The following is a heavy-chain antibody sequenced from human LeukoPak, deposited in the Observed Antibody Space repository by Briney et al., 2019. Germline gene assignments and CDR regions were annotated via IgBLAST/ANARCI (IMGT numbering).Heavy chain of an antibody. CDR1: GFTFSSYE. V-gene: IGHV3-48*03. Sequence: GGSLRLSCAASGFTFSSYEMNWVRQAPGRGLEWVSYISSSGSTIYYADSVKGRFTISRDNAKNSLYLQMNSLRAEDTAVYYCAREIGRDLFDYWGQGTLVTVSS. D-gene: IGHD2-21*02. CDR2: ISSSGSTI. J-gene: IGHJ4*02. CDR3: AREIGRDLFDY.